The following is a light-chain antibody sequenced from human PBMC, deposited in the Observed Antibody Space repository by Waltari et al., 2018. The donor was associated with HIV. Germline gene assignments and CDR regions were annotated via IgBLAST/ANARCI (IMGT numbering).Light chain of an antibody. Sequence: DIMMTQSPLSLPVTPGQPASISCRSSQSLLHSNGSNYLAWYLHKPGQSPQLLIYLGSNRAAGVPDRCSGSGSGAEFTLKINRGEAEDVGINYCMQGLQTPQVTFGGGTKVEIK. CDR2: LGS. CDR1: QSLLHSNGSNY. J-gene: IGKJ4*01. V-gene: IGKV2-28*01. CDR3: MQGLQTPQVT.